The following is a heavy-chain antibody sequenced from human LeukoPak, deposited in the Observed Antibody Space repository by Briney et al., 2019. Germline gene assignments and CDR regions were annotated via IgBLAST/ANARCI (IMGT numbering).Heavy chain of an antibody. CDR1: GGSIGSGDHD. V-gene: IGHV4-61*02. CDR2: IHTTGRT. Sequence: SQTLSLTCSISGGSIGSGDHDWTWIRQPAGKELEWIGRIHTTGRTNYNPSLKSRGYISVDTSKNQSSLELSSLTAADTAVYYCARAFDYAGVDPWGKGTLVTVSS. CDR3: ARAFDYAGVDP. D-gene: IGHD4-17*01. J-gene: IGHJ5*02.